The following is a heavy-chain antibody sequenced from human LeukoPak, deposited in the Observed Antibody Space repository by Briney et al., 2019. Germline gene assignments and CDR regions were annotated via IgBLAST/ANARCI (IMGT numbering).Heavy chain of an antibody. D-gene: IGHD3-22*01. V-gene: IGHV4-59*01. CDR1: GGSISGYY. J-gene: IGHJ4*02. Sequence: KPSETLSLTCTVSGGSISGYYWNWIRQPPGKGLEWIGYIYYSGSTNYNPSLKSRVTISVDTSKNQFSLKLSSVTAADTAVYYCARGADSSGYYSIFYFDYWGQGTLVTVSS. CDR2: IYYSGST. CDR3: ARGADSSGYYSIFYFDY.